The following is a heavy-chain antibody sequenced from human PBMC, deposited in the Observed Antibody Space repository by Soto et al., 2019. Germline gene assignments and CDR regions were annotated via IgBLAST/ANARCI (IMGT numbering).Heavy chain of an antibody. CDR1: GFTFSSYA. J-gene: IGHJ2*01. CDR3: ARTNQWLLHHWYFDL. CDR2: ISYDGSNK. D-gene: IGHD3-22*01. Sequence: QVQLVESGGGVVQPGRSLRLSCPASGFTFSSYAMHWVRQAPGKGLEWVAVISYDGSNKYYADSVKGRFTISRDNSKNTLYLQMNSLRAEDTAVYYCARTNQWLLHHWYFDLWGRGTLVTVSS. V-gene: IGHV3-30-3*01.